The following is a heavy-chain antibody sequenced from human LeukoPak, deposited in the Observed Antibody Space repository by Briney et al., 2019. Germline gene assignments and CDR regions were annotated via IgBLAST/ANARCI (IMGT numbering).Heavy chain of an antibody. CDR1: GGSISNYY. CDR2: IYYSGST. D-gene: IGHD3-10*01. CDR3: ARDGSGSYFNWFDP. Sequence: PSETLSLTCTVSGGSISNYYWNWIRQPPGKGLEWIGHIYYSGSTKYNPSLKSRVTISVDTSKKQFSLKLSSVTAADAAVYYRARDGSGSYFNWFDPWGQGTLVTVSS. J-gene: IGHJ5*02. V-gene: IGHV4-59*01.